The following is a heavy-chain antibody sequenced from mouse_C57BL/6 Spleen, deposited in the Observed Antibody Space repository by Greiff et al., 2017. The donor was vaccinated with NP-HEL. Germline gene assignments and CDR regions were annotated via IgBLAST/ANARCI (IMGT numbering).Heavy chain of an antibody. J-gene: IGHJ2*01. V-gene: IGHV1-76*01. CDR2: IYPGSGNT. D-gene: IGHD2-1*01. Sequence: VQLQQSGAELVRPGASVKLSCKASGYTFTDYYINWVKQRPGQGLEWIARIYPGSGNTYYNEKFKGKAKLTAEKSSSTSYMQLSSLTSEDSAVYFCARSGNYGNHYYFDYWGQGTTLTVSS. CDR3: ARSGNYGNHYYFDY. CDR1: GYTFTDYY.